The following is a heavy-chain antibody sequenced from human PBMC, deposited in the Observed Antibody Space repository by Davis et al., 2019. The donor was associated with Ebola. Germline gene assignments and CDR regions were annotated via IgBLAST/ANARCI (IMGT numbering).Heavy chain of an antibody. CDR2: ISWNSGSI. J-gene: IGHJ5*02. V-gene: IGHV3-9*01. CDR3: ARVKGGGWFDP. D-gene: IGHD3-16*01. Sequence: GGFLRLSCAASGFTFDDYVMHWVRQAPGKGLEWVSGISWNSGSIGYADSVKGRFTISRDNAKNSLYLQMNSLRAEDTAVYYCARVKGGGWFDPWGQGTLVTVSS. CDR1: GFTFDDYV.